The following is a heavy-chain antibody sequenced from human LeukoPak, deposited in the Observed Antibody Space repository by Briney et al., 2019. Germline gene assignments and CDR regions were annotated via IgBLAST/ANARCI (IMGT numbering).Heavy chain of an antibody. D-gene: IGHD3-22*01. Sequence: GESLKIFCKGSGYSFTSYWISWVRQMPGKGLGWMGIIYPGDSDTRYSPSFQGQVTISADKSISTAYLQWSSLKASDTAMYYCARLPNYYYDSSGPGRGGAFDIWGQGTMVTVSS. V-gene: IGHV5-51*01. J-gene: IGHJ3*02. CDR2: IYPGDSDT. CDR3: ARLPNYYYDSSGPGRGGAFDI. CDR1: GYSFTSYW.